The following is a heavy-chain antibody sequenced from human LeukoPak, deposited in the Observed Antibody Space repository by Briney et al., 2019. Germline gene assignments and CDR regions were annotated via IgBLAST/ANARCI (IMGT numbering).Heavy chain of an antibody. J-gene: IGHJ4*02. Sequence: GGSLRLSCAASGFTFSSYSMNWVRQAPGKGLEWVSSISSSSSYIYYADSVKGRFTISRDNAKNSLYLQMNSLRAEDTAVYYCAKDSTVVPAIDYWGQGTLVTVSS. D-gene: IGHD2-2*01. V-gene: IGHV3-21*01. CDR3: AKDSTVVPAIDY. CDR2: ISSSSSYI. CDR1: GFTFSSYS.